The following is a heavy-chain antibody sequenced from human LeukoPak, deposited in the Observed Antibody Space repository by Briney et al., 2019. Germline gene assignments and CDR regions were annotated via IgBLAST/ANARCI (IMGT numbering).Heavy chain of an antibody. Sequence: GGSLRLSCAASGFTFSSYAMHWVRQAPGKGLEWVAVISYDGSNKYYADSVKGRFTISRDNSKNTLYLQMNSLRAGDTAVYYCARGGYSYGDYFDYWGQGTLVTVSS. J-gene: IGHJ4*02. CDR2: ISYDGSNK. D-gene: IGHD5-18*01. V-gene: IGHV3-30-3*01. CDR1: GFTFSSYA. CDR3: ARGGYSYGDYFDY.